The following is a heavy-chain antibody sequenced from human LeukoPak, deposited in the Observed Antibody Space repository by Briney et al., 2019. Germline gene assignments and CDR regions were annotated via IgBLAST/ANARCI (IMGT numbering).Heavy chain of an antibody. CDR1: GYTFTSYA. Sequence: ASVKVSCKASGYTFTSYAMNWVRQAPGQGLEWMGWINTNTGNPTYAQGFTGRFVFSLDTSVSTAYLQISSLKAEDTAVYYCARDLLVPAATHPAFDYWGQETLVTVSS. D-gene: IGHD2-2*01. V-gene: IGHV7-4-1*02. J-gene: IGHJ4*02. CDR2: INTNTGNP. CDR3: ARDLLVPAATHPAFDY.